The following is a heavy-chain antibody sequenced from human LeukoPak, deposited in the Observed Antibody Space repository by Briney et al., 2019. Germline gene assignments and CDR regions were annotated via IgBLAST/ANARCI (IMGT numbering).Heavy chain of an antibody. V-gene: IGHV3-30*18. CDR3: AKEGTPQVSTWYDL. CDR2: ISYEGGTQ. D-gene: IGHD3-10*01. J-gene: IGHJ5*02. CDR1: GVTLSPYG. Sequence: GGSLRLSCAASGVTLSPYGMHWVRQAPGKGLEWVAVISYEGGTQHYADSVKGRFITSRDNPRNTLYLQMNILRTEDTAVYYCAKEGTPQVSTWYDLWGQGTQVIVSS.